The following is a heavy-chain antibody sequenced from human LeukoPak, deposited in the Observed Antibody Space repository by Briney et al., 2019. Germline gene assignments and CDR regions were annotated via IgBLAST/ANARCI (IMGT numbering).Heavy chain of an antibody. J-gene: IGHJ4*02. CDR2: IYYSGST. D-gene: IGHD2-21*02. CDR1: GGSISSGDYY. CDR3: ARSRWSAYCGGDCYTVYFDY. Sequence: SETLSLTCTVSGGSISSGDYYWSWIRQHPGKGLEWIGYIYYSGSTYYNPSLTSRVSISVDTSKSQFSLKLSSVTAADTAVYYCARSRWSAYCGGDCYTVYFDYWGQGALVTVSS. V-gene: IGHV4-31*03.